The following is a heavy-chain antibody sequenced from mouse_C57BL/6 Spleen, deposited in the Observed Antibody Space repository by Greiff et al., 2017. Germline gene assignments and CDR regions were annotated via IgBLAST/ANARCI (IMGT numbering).Heavy chain of an antibody. Sequence: QVQLQQSGAELARPGASVKLSCKASGYTFTSYGISWVKQRTGQGLEWIGEIYPRSGNTYYNEKFKGKATLTAYKSSSTAYMELRSLTSEDSAVYYCAMTTVVATRAMDYWGQGTSVTVSS. CDR3: AMTTVVATRAMDY. CDR2: IYPRSGNT. V-gene: IGHV1-81*01. D-gene: IGHD1-1*01. J-gene: IGHJ4*01. CDR1: GYTFTSYG.